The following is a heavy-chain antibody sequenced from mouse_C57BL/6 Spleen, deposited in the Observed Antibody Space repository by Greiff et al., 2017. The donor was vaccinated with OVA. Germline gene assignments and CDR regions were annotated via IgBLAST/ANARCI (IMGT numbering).Heavy chain of an antibody. V-gene: IGHV5-4*01. D-gene: IGHD1-1*01. CDR2: ISDGGSYT. Sequence: EVMLVESGGGLVKPGGSLKLSCAASGFTFSSYAMSWVRQTPEKRLEWVATISDGGSYTYYPENVKGKFTISRDNAKNNLYLQRSHLTSEDTAMYYGAGEERVVSGAWFAYWGQGTLVTVSA. J-gene: IGHJ3*01. CDR1: GFTFSSYA. CDR3: AGEERVVSGAWFAY.